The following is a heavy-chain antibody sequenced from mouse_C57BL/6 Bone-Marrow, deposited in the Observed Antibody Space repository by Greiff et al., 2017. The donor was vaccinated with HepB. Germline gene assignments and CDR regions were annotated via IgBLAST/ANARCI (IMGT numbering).Heavy chain of an antibody. CDR1: GYSITSGYY. CDR3: ARERLYLYAMDY. D-gene: IGHD5-1*01. V-gene: IGHV3-6*01. CDR2: ISYDGSD. Sequence: EVKLMESGPGLVKPSQFLSLTCSVTGYSITSGYYWNWIRQFPGNKLEWMGYISYDGSDNYNPSLKNRISITRDTSKNQFFLKLNSVTTEDTATYYCARERLYLYAMDYWGQGTSVTVSS. J-gene: IGHJ4*01.